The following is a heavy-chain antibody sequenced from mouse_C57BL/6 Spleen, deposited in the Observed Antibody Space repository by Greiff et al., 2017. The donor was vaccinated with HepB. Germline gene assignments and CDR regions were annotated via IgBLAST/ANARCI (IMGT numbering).Heavy chain of an antibody. V-gene: IGHV1-18*01. CDR1: GYTFTDYN. D-gene: IGHD1-1*01. J-gene: IGHJ4*01. Sequence: EVQLQQSGPELVKPGASVKIPCKASGYTFTDYNMDWVKQSHGKSLEWIGDINPNNGGTIYNQKFKGKATLTVDKSSSTAYMELRSLTSEDTAVYDCARCDYYGSRSYAMDYWGQGTSVTVSS. CDR3: ARCDYYGSRSYAMDY. CDR2: INPNNGGT.